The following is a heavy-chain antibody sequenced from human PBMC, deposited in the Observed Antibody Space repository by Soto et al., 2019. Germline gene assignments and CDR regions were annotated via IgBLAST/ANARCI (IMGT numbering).Heavy chain of an antibody. CDR2: ISSSGSTI. J-gene: IGHJ4*02. CDR1: GFTFSSYE. D-gene: IGHD3-22*01. V-gene: IGHV3-48*03. CDR3: AREDYYERGFDY. Sequence: GGSLRLSCAASGFTFSSYEMNWVRQAPGKGLEWVSYISSSGSTIYYADSVKGRFTISRDNAKNSLYLQMNSLRAEDTAVYYCAREDYYERGFDYWGQGTLVTVSS.